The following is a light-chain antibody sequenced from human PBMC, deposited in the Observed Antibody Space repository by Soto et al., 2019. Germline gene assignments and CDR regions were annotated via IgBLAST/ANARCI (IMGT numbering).Light chain of an antibody. J-gene: IGKJ1*01. V-gene: IGKV3-20*01. CDR1: QSVSNNY. Sequence: EIVMTQSPATLSVSPGERATLSCRASQSVSNNYLAWYQQKPGQAPRLLIYDASARATGIPARFSGSGSGTDFTLTISRLEPEDFAVYYCQQYAGSRTFGQGTKVDIK. CDR3: QQYAGSRT. CDR2: DAS.